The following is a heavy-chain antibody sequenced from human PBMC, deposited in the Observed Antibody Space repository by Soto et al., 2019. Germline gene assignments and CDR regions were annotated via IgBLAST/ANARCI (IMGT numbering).Heavy chain of an antibody. J-gene: IGHJ4*02. CDR3: ARSGYDYIWGSYRVLYY. D-gene: IGHD3-16*02. CDR2: ISWNSGSI. V-gene: IGHV3-9*01. Sequence: EVQLVESGGGLVQPGRSLRLSCAASGFTFDAYAMHWVRQAPGKGLEWVSGISWNSGSIGYADAVKGRFTISRDNAKNCLYLQMTSLRAENTALYYCARSGYDYIWGSYRVLYYWGQGTLVTVSS. CDR1: GFTFDAYA.